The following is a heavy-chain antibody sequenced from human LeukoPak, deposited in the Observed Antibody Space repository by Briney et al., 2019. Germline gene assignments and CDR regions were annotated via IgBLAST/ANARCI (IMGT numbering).Heavy chain of an antibody. D-gene: IGHD6-19*01. V-gene: IGHV3-23*01. CDR3: AKDTPYSSGRYGDAFDI. CDR1: GFTFSSYA. CDR2: ISGSGGST. J-gene: IGHJ3*02. Sequence: GGSLRLSCAASGFTFSSYAMSWVRQAPGKGLEWVSAISGSGGSTYYADSVKGRFTISRDNSKNTLYLQMNSLRAEDTAVYYCAKDTPYSSGRYGDAFDIWGQGTMVTVSS.